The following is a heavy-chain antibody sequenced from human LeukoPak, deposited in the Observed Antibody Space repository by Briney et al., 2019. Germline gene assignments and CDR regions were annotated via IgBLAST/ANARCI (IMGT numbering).Heavy chain of an antibody. CDR3: ARQEIGLRSFDP. D-gene: IGHD3/OR15-3a*01. V-gene: IGHV4-61*10. Sequence: SETLSLTCTVSGGSISGGSYYWSWIRQPAGKGLEWIGYIYYSGSTNYNPSLKSRVTISVDTSKNQFSLNLSSVTAADTAVYYCARQEIGLRSFDPWGQGTLVTVSS. J-gene: IGHJ5*02. CDR1: GGSISGGSYY. CDR2: IYYSGST.